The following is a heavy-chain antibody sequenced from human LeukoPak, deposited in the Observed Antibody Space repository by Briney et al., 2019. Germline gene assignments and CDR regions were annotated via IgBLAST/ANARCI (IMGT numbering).Heavy chain of an antibody. Sequence: ASVKVSCKASGYTFTGYYMHWVRQAPGQGLEWMGRINPNSGGTNYAQKFQGRVTMTRDTSISTAYMELSRLRSDDTAVYYCARDREDYYDSSGYFRSDYWGQGTLVTVSS. D-gene: IGHD3-22*01. J-gene: IGHJ4*02. CDR1: GYTFTGYY. V-gene: IGHV1-2*06. CDR3: ARDREDYYDSSGYFRSDY. CDR2: INPNSGGT.